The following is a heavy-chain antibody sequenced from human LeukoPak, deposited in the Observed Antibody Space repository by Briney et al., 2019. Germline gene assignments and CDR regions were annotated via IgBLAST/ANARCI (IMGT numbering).Heavy chain of an antibody. CDR3: ARSRSDFDWLLYADY. Sequence: GGSLRLSCAASGFTFSSYAMHWVRQAPVKGLEWVAIISYDGSNKYYADSVKGRFTISRDNSKNTLYLQMNSLRAEDTAVYYCARSRSDFDWLLYADYWGQGTLVTVSS. CDR1: GFTFSSYA. V-gene: IGHV3-30*04. CDR2: ISYDGSNK. J-gene: IGHJ4*02. D-gene: IGHD3-9*01.